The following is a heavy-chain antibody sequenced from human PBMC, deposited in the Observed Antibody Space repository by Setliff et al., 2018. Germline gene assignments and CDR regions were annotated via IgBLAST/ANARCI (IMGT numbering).Heavy chain of an antibody. V-gene: IGHV3-23*01. J-gene: IGHJ6*02. Sequence: GGSLRLSCAASGFTFSNYAMSWVRQAPGKGLEWVSAISNSGGGTYYADSVKGRFTISRDNSKNTLFLQMNSLRAEDTAVYYCASRDCGGDCYPYYYYGMDVWGQGTTVTVSS. CDR1: GFTFSNYA. CDR3: ASRDCGGDCYPYYYYGMDV. CDR2: ISNSGGGT. D-gene: IGHD2-21*02.